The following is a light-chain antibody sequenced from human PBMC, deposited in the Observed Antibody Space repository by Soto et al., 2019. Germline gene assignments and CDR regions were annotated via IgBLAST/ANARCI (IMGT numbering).Light chain of an antibody. V-gene: IGLV2-14*01. CDR3: SSYTSSSTLYV. J-gene: IGLJ1*01. CDR1: SSDVGGYNY. Sequence: SALTQPGSVSGSLGQSSTISCTGTSSDVGGYNYVSWYRHHPGKAPKLLVFDVTTRPSGVSNRFSGSKSGNTASLTISGLQPEDEADYYCSSYTSSSTLYVFGTGTKVTVL. CDR2: DVT.